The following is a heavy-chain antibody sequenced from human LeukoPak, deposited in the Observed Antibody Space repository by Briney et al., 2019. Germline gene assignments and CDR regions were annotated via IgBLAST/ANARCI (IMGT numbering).Heavy chain of an antibody. CDR1: GYTFTSYV. CDR2: INAGNGNT. D-gene: IGHD6-13*01. CDR3: ARGKRIAAASDY. Sequence: ASVKVSCKASGYTFTSYVVHWVRRAPGQRLDWMGWINAGNGNTKYSQQFQGRVMITADESTSTAYMELSSLRSEDTAVYYCARGKRIAAASDYWGQGTLVTVSS. V-gene: IGHV1-3*01. J-gene: IGHJ4*02.